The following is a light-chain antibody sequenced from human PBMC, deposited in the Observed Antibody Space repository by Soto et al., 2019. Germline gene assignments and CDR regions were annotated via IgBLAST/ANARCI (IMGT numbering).Light chain of an antibody. Sequence: IQMTQSPSSLSASVGDRVTITFRASQTITNYLNWYQQQSGKAPKLLIYATDTLQSGVPSRFSGSGSGTDYTLPISSLQPEDFATYYCQQSYNTPQTFGQGTKVDI. V-gene: IGKV1-39*01. CDR1: QTITNY. CDR3: QQSYNTPQT. J-gene: IGKJ1*01. CDR2: ATD.